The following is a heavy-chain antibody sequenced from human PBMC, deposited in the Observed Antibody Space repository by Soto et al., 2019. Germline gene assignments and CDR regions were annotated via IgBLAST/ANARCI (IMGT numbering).Heavy chain of an antibody. V-gene: IGHV1-69*13. CDR3: ARGRHDFWSGYYGMDV. CDR2: IIPIFGTA. J-gene: IGHJ6*02. D-gene: IGHD3-3*01. CDR1: GGTFSSYA. Sequence: ASVKVSCKASGGTFSSYAISWVRQAPGQGLEWMGGIIPIFGTANYAQKFQGRVTITADEPTSTAYMELSSLRSEDTAVYYCARGRHDFWSGYYGMDVWGQGTTVTVSS.